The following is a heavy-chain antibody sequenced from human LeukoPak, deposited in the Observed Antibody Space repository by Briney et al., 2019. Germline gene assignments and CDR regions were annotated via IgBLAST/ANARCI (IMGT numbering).Heavy chain of an antibody. Sequence: SETLSLTCTVSGGSISSYYWSWIRQPPGKGLEWIGYIFYSGSTNYNPSLKSQVTISVDTSKNQFSLNLTSVTAADTAVYYCARHGSGSVAAPSYWGQGALVTVSS. V-gene: IGHV4-59*08. J-gene: IGHJ4*02. CDR3: ARHGSGSVAAPSY. CDR2: IFYSGST. CDR1: GGSISSYY. D-gene: IGHD3-10*01.